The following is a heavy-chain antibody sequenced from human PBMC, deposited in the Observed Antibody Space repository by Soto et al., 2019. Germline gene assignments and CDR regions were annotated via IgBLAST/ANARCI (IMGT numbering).Heavy chain of an antibody. Sequence: SETLSLTYSVYVGSFSGYYWSWIRQPPGKGLEWIGEINHSGSTNYNPSLKSRVTISVDTSKNQFSLKLSSVTAADTAVYYCARVDCEWGLVWGNGTL. D-gene: IGHD2-21*01. CDR3: ARVDCEWGLV. CDR2: INHSGST. CDR1: VGSFSGYY. J-gene: IGHJ4*01. V-gene: IGHV4-34*01.